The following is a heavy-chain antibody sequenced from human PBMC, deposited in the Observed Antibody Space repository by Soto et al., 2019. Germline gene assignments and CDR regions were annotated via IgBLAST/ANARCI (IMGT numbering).Heavy chain of an antibody. J-gene: IGHJ6*04. D-gene: IGHD6-6*01. CDR1: GFTFDDYT. Sequence: PGGSLRLSCAASGFTFDDYTMHWVRQAPGKGLEWVSLISWDGGSTYYADSVKGRFTISRDNSKNSLYLQMNSLRTEDTALYYCAKAIAARTYYSGMALWGKGTTGTV. V-gene: IGHV3-43*01. CDR2: ISWDGGST. CDR3: AKAIAARTYYSGMAL.